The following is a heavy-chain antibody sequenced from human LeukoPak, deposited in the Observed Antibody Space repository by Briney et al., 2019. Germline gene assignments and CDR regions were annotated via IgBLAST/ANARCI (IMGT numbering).Heavy chain of an antibody. CDR2: IYYSGST. D-gene: IGHD2-2*01. J-gene: IGHJ4*02. CDR1: GGSISSYY. Sequence: PSETLSLTCTVPGGSISSYYWSWIRQPPGKGLEWIGYIYYSGSTNYNPSLKSRVTISVDTSKNQFSLKLSSVTAADTAVYYCARGSTFKGYYFDYWGQGTLVTVSS. CDR3: ARGSTFKGYYFDY. V-gene: IGHV4-59*01.